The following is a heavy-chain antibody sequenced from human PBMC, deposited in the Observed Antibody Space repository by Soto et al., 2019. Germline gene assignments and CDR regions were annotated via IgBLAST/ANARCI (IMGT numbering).Heavy chain of an antibody. J-gene: IGHJ4*02. CDR1: GDSISSDKW. CDR3: ARGERQQQRGY. Sequence: QVQLQESGPGLVKPSGTLSLTCAVSGDSISSDKWWSWVRQPPGKGLEWIGEIHHSGNSNYNPSLKSRVIISVDKSKNQFSLNLSSVTDADTAVYYCARGERQQQRGYWGQGTLVTVS. CDR2: IHHSGNS. V-gene: IGHV4-4*02. D-gene: IGHD6-25*01.